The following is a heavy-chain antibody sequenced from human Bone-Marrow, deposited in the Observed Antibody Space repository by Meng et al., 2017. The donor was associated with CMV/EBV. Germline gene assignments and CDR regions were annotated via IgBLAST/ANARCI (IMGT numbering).Heavy chain of an antibody. CDR3: ARAPRFWSGYFYYFDY. J-gene: IGHJ4*02. CDR1: YAFITYG. V-gene: IGHV1-18*01. CDR2: ISGYNGDT. Sequence: YAFITYGITWVRQAPGQGPEWMGWISGYNGDTKYAQKVQGRVSMTTDTSTTTVYMELRSLRSDDTAVYYCARAPRFWSGYFYYFDYWGQGTLVTVSS. D-gene: IGHD3-3*01.